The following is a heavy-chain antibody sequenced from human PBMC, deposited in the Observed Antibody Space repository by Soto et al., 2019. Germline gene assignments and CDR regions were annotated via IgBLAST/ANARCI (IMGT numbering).Heavy chain of an antibody. CDR1: GDSISSDY. J-gene: IGHJ6*02. CDR3: ARDPLRDGSGYSYGMDV. Sequence: QVQLQESGPGLVKPSGTLSLTCTVSGDSISSDYWSWIRQPPGKRLEWIGYIYYTGTTNYNPSLMCRVTISVDPSKNQFSLKLSSVTAADTAVYYCARDPLRDGSGYSYGMDVWGPGTTVTVSS. CDR2: IYYTGTT. D-gene: IGHD3-22*01. V-gene: IGHV4-59*01.